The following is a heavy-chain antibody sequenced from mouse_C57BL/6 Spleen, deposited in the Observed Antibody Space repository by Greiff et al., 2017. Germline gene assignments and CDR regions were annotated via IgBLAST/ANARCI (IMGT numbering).Heavy chain of an antibody. J-gene: IGHJ2*01. CDR3: TAPGLATMGY. Sequence: VQLQQSGAELVRPGASVKLSCTASGFNIKDYYMHWVKQRPEQGLEWIGRIDPANGDTAYAPKFPGKATMTADTTSNTAYLQLSSLTSEDTAFYYGTAPGLATMGYWGQGTTLTVSS. CDR2: IDPANGDT. D-gene: IGHD1-1*01. CDR1: GFNIKDYY. V-gene: IGHV14-1*01.